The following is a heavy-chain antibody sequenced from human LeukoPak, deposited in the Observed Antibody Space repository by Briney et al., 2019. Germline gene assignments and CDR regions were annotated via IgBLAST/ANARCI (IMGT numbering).Heavy chain of an antibody. CDR1: GFTFSSYS. V-gene: IGHV3-21*01. D-gene: IGHD3-22*01. J-gene: IGHJ6*03. CDR2: ISSSSSYI. CDR3: ARDPHSSGYSYYMDV. Sequence: KSGGSLRLSCAASGFTFSSYSMNWVRQAPGKGLEWVSSISSSSSYIYYADSVKGRFTISRDNAKNSLYLQMNSLRAEDTAVYYCARDPHSSGYSYYMDVWGKGTTVTVSS.